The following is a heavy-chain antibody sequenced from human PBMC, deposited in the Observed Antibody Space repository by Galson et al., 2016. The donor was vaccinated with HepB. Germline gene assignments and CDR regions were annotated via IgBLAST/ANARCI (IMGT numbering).Heavy chain of an antibody. J-gene: IGHJ4*02. CDR1: GFIFSIHG. Sequence: SLRLSCAASGFIFSIHGMHWVRQAPGKGLEWVALTSYDGNRKSYADSVQGRFTISRDNSKNTLYLQMSSLRAEDTAVYYCAKRITVAGTLDYWGQGTLVTVSS. D-gene: IGHD6-19*01. CDR3: AKRITVAGTLDY. CDR2: TSYDGNRK. V-gene: IGHV3-30*18.